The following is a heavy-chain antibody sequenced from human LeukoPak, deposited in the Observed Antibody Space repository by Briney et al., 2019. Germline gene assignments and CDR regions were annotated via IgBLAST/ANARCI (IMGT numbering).Heavy chain of an antibody. CDR3: ARSWSSGYWFPATASFDY. CDR2: ISSSSRTI. V-gene: IGHV3-48*04. Sequence: GGSLRLSCAASGFTFSSYSMNWVRQAPGRGLEWVSYISSSSRTIYYADSVKGRFTISRDNAKNSLYLQMNSLRAEDTAVYYCARSWSSGYWFPATASFDYWGQGTLVTVSS. J-gene: IGHJ4*02. CDR1: GFTFSSYS. D-gene: IGHD3-22*01.